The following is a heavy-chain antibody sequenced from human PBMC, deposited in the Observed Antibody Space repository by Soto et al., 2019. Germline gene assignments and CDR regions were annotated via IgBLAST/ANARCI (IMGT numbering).Heavy chain of an antibody. CDR1: GFSLTTTGMC. J-gene: IGHJ6*02. V-gene: IGHV2-70*17. D-gene: IGHD2-15*01. CDR3: ARIGGGSCIYGTDV. Sequence: SGPTLVNPTQTLTLTCTFSGFSLTTTGMCVSWIRQPPGKALEWLARIDWDDDKFYTTSLRTRLTISKDTSKNQVVLTMTNMDPVDTATYYCARIGGGSCIYGTDVWGQGTTVTVSS. CDR2: IDWDDDK.